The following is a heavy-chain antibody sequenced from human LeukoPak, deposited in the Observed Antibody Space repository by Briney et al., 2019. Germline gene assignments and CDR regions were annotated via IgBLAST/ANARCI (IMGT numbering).Heavy chain of an antibody. D-gene: IGHD1-26*01. CDR2: IIPIFGTA. V-gene: IGHV1-69*13. CDR1: GGTFSSYA. J-gene: IGHJ4*02. CDR3: ARRGELLKFDYFDY. Sequence: ASVKVSCKASGGTFSSYAISWVRQAPGQGLEWMGGIIPIFGTANYAQKFQGRVTITADESTSTAYMELSSLRSEDTAVYYCARRGELLKFDYFDYWGQGTLVTVSS.